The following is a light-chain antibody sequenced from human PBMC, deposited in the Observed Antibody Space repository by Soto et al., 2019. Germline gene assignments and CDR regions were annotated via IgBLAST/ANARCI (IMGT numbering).Light chain of an antibody. CDR3: LQDHGYPWT. CDR1: QGIRTD. CDR2: AAS. Sequence: AIQMTQSPTSLSASVGDTDTITCRAGQGIRTDLDWYQQKAGKAPKLLISAASSLQSEVPSRFSGSGSGTDFTLTISGLQPEDFATYYCLQDHGYPWTFGQGTKV. V-gene: IGKV1-6*02. J-gene: IGKJ1*01.